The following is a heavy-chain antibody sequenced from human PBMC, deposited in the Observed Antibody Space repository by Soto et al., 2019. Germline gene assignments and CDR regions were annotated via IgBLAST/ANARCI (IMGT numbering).Heavy chain of an antibody. Sequence: QVHLVQSGAEVKKPGASVKVSCKASGYTFTSYGITWVRQAPGQGLEWMGWISAHNGNTDYAQKLQGRVIVTRDTSTSADYMELRSLISDDTALYYGARGRDGDYWGQGALVTVSS. CDR2: ISAHNGNT. D-gene: IGHD6-6*01. J-gene: IGHJ4*02. CDR1: GYTFTSYG. V-gene: IGHV1-18*01. CDR3: ARGRDGDY.